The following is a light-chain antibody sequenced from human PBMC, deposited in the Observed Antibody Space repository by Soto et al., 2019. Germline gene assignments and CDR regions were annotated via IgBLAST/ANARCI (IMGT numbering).Light chain of an antibody. CDR3: QQSDTTPWT. V-gene: IGKV1-17*01. CDR1: QDIGND. J-gene: IGKJ1*01. CDR2: SAS. Sequence: DIQMTQSPSSLSASVGDRVTITCRPSQDIGNDLGWYQHKPGEAPKRLIYSASSLQRGVPSRFSGGGSGTEFTLTISSLQPEDFATYYCQQSDTTPWTFGQGTRVEIK.